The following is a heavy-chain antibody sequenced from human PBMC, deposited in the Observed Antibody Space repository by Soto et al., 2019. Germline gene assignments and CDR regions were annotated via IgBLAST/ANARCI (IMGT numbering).Heavy chain of an antibody. V-gene: IGHV1-69*02. CDR3: ARVRVPAENDAFDI. CDR2: IIPILGIA. D-gene: IGHD2-2*01. J-gene: IGHJ3*02. CDR1: GGTFSSYT. Sequence: SVKVSCKASGGTFSSYTISWVRQAPGQGLEWMGRIIPILGIANYAQKFQGRVTITADKSTSTAYMELSSLRSEDTAVYYCARVRVPAENDAFDIWGQGTMVTVSS.